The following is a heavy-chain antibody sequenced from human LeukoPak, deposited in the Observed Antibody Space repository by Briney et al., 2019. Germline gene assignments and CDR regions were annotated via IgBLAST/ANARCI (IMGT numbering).Heavy chain of an antibody. V-gene: IGHV3-30*02. Sequence: GGSLRLSXAASGFTFSSYGMHWVRQAPGKGLEWVAFIRYDGSNKYYADSVKGRFTISRDNSKNTLYLQMNSLRAEDTAVYYCAKDESPPTYYFDYWGQGTLVTVSS. J-gene: IGHJ4*02. CDR3: AKDESPPTYYFDY. CDR2: IRYDGSNK. CDR1: GFTFSSYG.